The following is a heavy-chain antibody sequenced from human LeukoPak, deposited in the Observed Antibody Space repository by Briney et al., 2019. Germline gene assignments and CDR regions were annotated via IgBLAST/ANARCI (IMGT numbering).Heavy chain of an antibody. V-gene: IGHV2-26*01. CDR2: IFSNYEK. CDR3: ARTDYDYVWGSYHPLDQ. CDR1: GFSLNTARMG. D-gene: IGHD3-16*02. J-gene: IGHJ4*02. Sequence: ESGPVLVKPTETLTLTCTVSGFSGFSLNTARMGVSWIRQPPGKALEWLEHIFSNYEKSYRTSLKSRLTISKDPSKSQVVLTVTSMDPVDTATYYCARTDYDYVWGSYHPLDQWGQGTLVTVSS.